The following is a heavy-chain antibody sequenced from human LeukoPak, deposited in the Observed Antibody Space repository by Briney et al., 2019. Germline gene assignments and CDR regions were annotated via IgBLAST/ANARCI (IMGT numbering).Heavy chain of an antibody. CDR3: ARGTNIVATMEAVDFDY. J-gene: IGHJ4*02. D-gene: IGHD5-12*01. CDR2: INPNSGGT. Sequence: GASVKVSCKASGYTFTGYYMHWVRQAPGQGLEWMGWINPNSGGTNYAQKFQGWVTMTRGTPISTAYMELSRLRSDDTAVYYCARGTNIVATMEAVDFDYWGQGTLVTVSS. CDR1: GYTFTGYY. V-gene: IGHV1-2*04.